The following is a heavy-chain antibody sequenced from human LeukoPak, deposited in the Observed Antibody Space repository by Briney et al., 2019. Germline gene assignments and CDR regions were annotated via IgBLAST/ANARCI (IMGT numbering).Heavy chain of an antibody. V-gene: IGHV4-59*01. CDR1: GGSISSYY. J-gene: IGHJ5*02. CDR3: ARNTSSSPWFDP. CDR2: VYYIGTT. D-gene: IGHD6-6*01. Sequence: SETLSLTCTVSGGSISSYYWSWIRQPPGKGLEWIGNVYYIGTTSYNSSLQSRVTISIDTSKNQFSLEVTSVTAADTAVYYCARNTSSSPWFDPWGQGTLVTVSS.